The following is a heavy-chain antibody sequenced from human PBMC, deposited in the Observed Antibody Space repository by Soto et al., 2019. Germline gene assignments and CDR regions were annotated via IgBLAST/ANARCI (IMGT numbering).Heavy chain of an antibody. Sequence: GGSLRLSCVASGFTFSNSAMSWVRHVPGKGLEWAAGISSSGGRTNYADSVKGRFTISRDNSKNTLYLQMNSLRAEDTAVYYCAKDYLRWAQSWGQGTLVTVSS. V-gene: IGHV3-23*01. D-gene: IGHD1-26*01. CDR3: AKDYLRWAQS. CDR2: ISSSGGRT. J-gene: IGHJ5*02. CDR1: GFTFSNSA.